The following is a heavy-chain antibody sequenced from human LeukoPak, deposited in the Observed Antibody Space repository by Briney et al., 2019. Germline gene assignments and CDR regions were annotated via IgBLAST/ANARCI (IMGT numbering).Heavy chain of an antibody. V-gene: IGHV4-34*01. CDR1: GGSFSGYY. D-gene: IGHD3-16*01. Sequence: SSETLSLTCAVYGGSFSGYYWSWIRQPPGKGLEWIGEINHSGSTNYNPSLKSRVTISVDTSKNQFSLKLSSVTAADTAVYYCARGPMITFGGAKKYFDYWGQGTLVTVSP. CDR2: INHSGST. J-gene: IGHJ4*02. CDR3: ARGPMITFGGAKKYFDY.